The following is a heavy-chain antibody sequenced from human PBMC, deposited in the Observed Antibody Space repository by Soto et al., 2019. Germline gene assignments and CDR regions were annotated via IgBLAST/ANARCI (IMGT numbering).Heavy chain of an antibody. Sequence: QLVQSGAEVKRPGSSVKVSCKASGGDFLSYTISWVRQVPGQGPEWMGTIIPILDVAKNAQKFQGRVAITAENARSTDYMELRSLRSDDTAVYYCAHMWFGEWWHGMDVCGQGTRMPVSS. CDR2: IIPILDVA. CDR1: GGDFLSYT. D-gene: IGHD3-10*01. CDR3: AHMWFGEWWHGMDV. J-gene: IGHJ6*02. V-gene: IGHV1-69*02.